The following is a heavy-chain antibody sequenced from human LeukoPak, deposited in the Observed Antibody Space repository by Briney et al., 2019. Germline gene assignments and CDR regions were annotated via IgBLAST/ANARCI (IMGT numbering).Heavy chain of an antibody. CDR1: GYSFTSYW. D-gene: IGHD3-10*01. V-gene: IGHV5-51*01. Sequence: GESLKISCKGSGYSFTSYWIGWVRQMPGKGLEWMGIIYPGDSDTRYSPSFQGQVTISADKSISTAYLQWSSLKASDTAMYYCARGAYYYGSGSYYNNYYFDYWGQGTLVTVSS. CDR2: IYPGDSDT. CDR3: ARGAYYYGSGSYYNNYYFDY. J-gene: IGHJ4*02.